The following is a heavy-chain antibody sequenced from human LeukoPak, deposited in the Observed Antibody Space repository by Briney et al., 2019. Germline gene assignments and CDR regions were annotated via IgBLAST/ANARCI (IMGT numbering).Heavy chain of an antibody. CDR1: GGSISSYY. CDR2: IYYSGST. Sequence: PSETLSLTCTVSGGSISSYYWSWIRQPPGKGLKWIGYIYYSGSTNYNPSLKSRVTISVDTSKNQFSLKLSSVTAADTAVYYCARGYCSSTSCYRWFDPWGQGTLVTVSS. D-gene: IGHD2-2*02. CDR3: ARGYCSSTSCYRWFDP. V-gene: IGHV4-59*01. J-gene: IGHJ5*02.